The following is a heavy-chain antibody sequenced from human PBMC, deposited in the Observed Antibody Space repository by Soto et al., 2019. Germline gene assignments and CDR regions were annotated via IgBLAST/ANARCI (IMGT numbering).Heavy chain of an antibody. V-gene: IGHV1-8*01. J-gene: IGHJ6*03. CDR1: GYTFTSYD. Sequence: PSVKVSCKASGYTFTSYDINWVRQATGQGLEWMGWMSPNSGNTGYAQKFQGRVTITRNTSMSTAYMELSSLRSEDTAVYYCGRTITMVRGVKLFYYMDLWGKGTTVTVSS. D-gene: IGHD3-10*01. CDR3: GRTITMVRGVKLFYYMDL. CDR2: MSPNSGNT.